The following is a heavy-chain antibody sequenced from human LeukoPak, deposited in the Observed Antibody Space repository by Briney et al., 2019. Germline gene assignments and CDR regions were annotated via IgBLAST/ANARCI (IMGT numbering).Heavy chain of an antibody. CDR3: ARGARLLQAIDY. CDR1: GGSISSYY. D-gene: IGHD4-11*01. J-gene: IGHJ4*02. V-gene: IGHV4-4*07. Sequence: PSETLSLTCTVSGGSISSYYWNWIRQPAGKGLEWIGRIYFNGSTNYNPSLKSRVTISIDTSKNQFSLKLSSVTAADTAVYYCARGARLLQAIDYWGQGTLVTVSS. CDR2: IYFNGST.